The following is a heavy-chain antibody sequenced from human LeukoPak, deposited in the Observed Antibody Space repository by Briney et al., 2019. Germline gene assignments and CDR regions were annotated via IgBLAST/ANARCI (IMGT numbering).Heavy chain of an antibody. Sequence: PGGSLRLSCAASGFTFSNYWMSWARQAPGKGLEWVANIKQDGSEKFYVDSVKGRFTISRDNAKNSLYLQMNSLRAEDTAVYYCAKDKNRAILDQWLVPSPLDYWGQGTLVTVSS. J-gene: IGHJ4*02. CDR3: AKDKNRAILDQWLVPSPLDY. CDR2: IKQDGSEK. D-gene: IGHD6-19*01. CDR1: GFTFSNYW. V-gene: IGHV3-7*01.